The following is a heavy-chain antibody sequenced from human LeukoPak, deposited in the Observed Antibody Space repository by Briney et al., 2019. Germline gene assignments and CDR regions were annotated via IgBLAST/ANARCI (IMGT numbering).Heavy chain of an antibody. CDR1: GGSISSSSYY. V-gene: IGHV4-39*02. CDR3: ARDRHEGSGSGSYFFDY. CDR2: IYYSGST. J-gene: IGHJ4*02. Sequence: SETLSLTCTVSGGSISSSSYYWGWIRQPPGKGLEWIGSIYYSGSTYYNPSLKSRVTISVDTSKIQFSLKLTSVTAADTAVYYCARDRHEGSGSGSYFFDYWGQGTLVTVSS. D-gene: IGHD3-10*01.